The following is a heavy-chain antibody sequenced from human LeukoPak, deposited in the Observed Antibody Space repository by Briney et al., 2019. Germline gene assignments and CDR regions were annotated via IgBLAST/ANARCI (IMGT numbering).Heavy chain of an antibody. D-gene: IGHD1-20*01. Sequence: PSETLSLTCTVSGDSISGYYWNWIRQPPGKGLEWIGSIYYSGSTYYNPSLKSRVTISVDTSKNQFSLKLSSVTAADTAVYYCAGDITGYFDYWGQGTLVTVSS. CDR3: AGDITGYFDY. CDR1: GDSISGYY. CDR2: IYYSGST. V-gene: IGHV4-38-2*02. J-gene: IGHJ4*02.